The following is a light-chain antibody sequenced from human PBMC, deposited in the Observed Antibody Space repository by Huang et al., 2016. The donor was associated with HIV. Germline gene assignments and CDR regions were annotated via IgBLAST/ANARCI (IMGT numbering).Light chain of an antibody. J-gene: IGKJ4*01. CDR1: QSVSNY. CDR3: QQRYNWGLT. CDR2: HAS. Sequence: EIVLTQSPATLALPPGDRATLSCRASQSVSNYLAGYQQQPGQAPRRLLYHASNRATGIPARFSGSGSGSDFTLTISSLEPEEFAVYYCQQRYNWGLTFGGGTKVEIK. V-gene: IGKV3-11*01.